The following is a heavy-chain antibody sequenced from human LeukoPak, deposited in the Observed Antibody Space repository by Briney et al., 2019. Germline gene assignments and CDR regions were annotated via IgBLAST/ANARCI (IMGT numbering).Heavy chain of an antibody. CDR1: GGSFSGYY. J-gene: IGHJ5*02. CDR2: INHSGST. D-gene: IGHD3-22*01. Sequence: SETLSLTCAVYGGSFSGYYWSWIRQPPGKGLEWIGEINHSGSTNYNPSLKSRVTISVDTSKNQFSLKLSSVTAADTAVYYCARGWRYYDSSGCYGNWFDPWGQGTLVTVSS. V-gene: IGHV4-34*01. CDR3: ARGWRYYDSSGCYGNWFDP.